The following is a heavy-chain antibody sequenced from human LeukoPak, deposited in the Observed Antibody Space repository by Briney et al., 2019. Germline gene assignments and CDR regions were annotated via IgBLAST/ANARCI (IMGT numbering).Heavy chain of an antibody. CDR2: INPSGGST. Sequence: ASVKVSCKASGYTFTSYYMHWVRQAPGQGLEWMGIINPSGGSTTYAQKFQGRVTMTGDMSTSTVYMELSSLRSEDTAVYYCASGNPRDGYNLGNDFWGQGTLVTVSS. CDR1: GYTFTSYY. CDR3: ASGNPRDGYNLGNDF. V-gene: IGHV1-46*01. D-gene: IGHD5-24*01. J-gene: IGHJ4*01.